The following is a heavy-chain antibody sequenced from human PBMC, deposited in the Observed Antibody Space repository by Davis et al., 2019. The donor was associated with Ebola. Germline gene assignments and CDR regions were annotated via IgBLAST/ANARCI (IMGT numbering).Heavy chain of an antibody. Sequence: SETLSLTCTVSGGSISSYYWNWIRQPPGKGLEWIGYIYYSGSTDYNPSLKSRVTISVDTSKNQFSLKLSSVTAADTAVYYCARVSDGIAAAGPNYYYGMDVWGQGTTVTVSS. CDR3: ARVSDGIAAAGPNYYYGMDV. V-gene: IGHV4-59*01. J-gene: IGHJ6*02. CDR2: IYYSGST. CDR1: GGSISSYY. D-gene: IGHD6-13*01.